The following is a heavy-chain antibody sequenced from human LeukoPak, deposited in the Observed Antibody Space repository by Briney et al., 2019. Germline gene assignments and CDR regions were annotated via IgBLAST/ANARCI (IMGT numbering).Heavy chain of an antibody. D-gene: IGHD2-21*02. J-gene: IGHJ4*02. CDR1: GFTFNDAW. V-gene: IGHV3-15*07. CDR3: TSRVVTTNDY. CDR2: IKKKTEGETT. Sequence: GGSLRLSCAASGFTFNDAWMNWVRQAPGKGPEWVGRIKKKTEGETTEYVAPVKGRFTISRGDSRNTLYLQMSSLRTEDTAIYYCTSRVVTTNDYWGQGTLVTVSS.